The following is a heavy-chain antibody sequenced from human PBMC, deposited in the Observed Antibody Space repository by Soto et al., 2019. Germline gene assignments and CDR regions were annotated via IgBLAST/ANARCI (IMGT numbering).Heavy chain of an antibody. V-gene: IGHV1-69*02. CDR1: GGTFSSYT. CDR3: ASITDYGAGRHAFHI. D-gene: IGHD4-17*01. CDR2: IIPILGIA. Sequence: QVQLVQSGAEVKKPGSSVKVSCKASGGTFSSYTISWVRQAPGQGLEWMGRIIPILGIANYAQKFQGRVTITADKSTSTAYLELSRLSSEDTAVYYCASITDYGAGRHAFHIWGQGTMVTVSS. J-gene: IGHJ3*02.